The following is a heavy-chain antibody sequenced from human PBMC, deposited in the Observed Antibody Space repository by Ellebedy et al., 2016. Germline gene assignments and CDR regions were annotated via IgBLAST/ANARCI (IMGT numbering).Heavy chain of an antibody. CDR2: ISVRGDNT. CDR1: GFTFNSSA. D-gene: IGHD3-10*01. Sequence: GESLKISXAASGFTFNSSAMSWIRQAPGRGLEWVSLISVRGDNTYYADSVKGRFTVSRDNSKKTLYLQMNSLRAEDTAVYYCGKDLSRSGPAAFDYWGQGTLVTVSS. CDR3: GKDLSRSGPAAFDY. V-gene: IGHV3-23*01. J-gene: IGHJ4*02.